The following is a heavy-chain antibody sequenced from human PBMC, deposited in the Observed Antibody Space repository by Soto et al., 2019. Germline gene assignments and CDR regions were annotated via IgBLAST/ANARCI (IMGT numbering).Heavy chain of an antibody. CDR2: IYYSGST. CDR3: ARADWINYYDSSGYLDL. D-gene: IGHD3-22*01. CDR1: GGSISSSSYY. J-gene: IGHJ5*02. V-gene: IGHV4-39*01. Sequence: SETLSLTCTVSGGSISSSSYYWGWIRQPPGKGLEWIGSIYYSGSTYYNPSLKSRVTISVDTSKNQFSLKLSSVTAADTAVYYCARADWINYYDSSGYLDLWGQGTLVTVSS.